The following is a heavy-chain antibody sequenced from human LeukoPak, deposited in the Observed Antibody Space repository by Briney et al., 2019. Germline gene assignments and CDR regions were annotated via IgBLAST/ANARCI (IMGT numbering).Heavy chain of an antibody. D-gene: IGHD3-10*01. CDR1: GFTVSSNY. J-gene: IGHJ6*02. CDR3: ARDQAHYYGSGSSRYYYYYGMDV. Sequence: GGSLRLSCAASGFTVSSNYMSWVRQAPGKGLEWVSVIYSGGSTHYADSVKGRFTISRDNSKNTLYLQMNSLRAEDTAVYYCARDQAHYYGSGSSRYYYYYGMDVWGQGTTVTVSS. CDR2: IYSGGST. V-gene: IGHV3-66*01.